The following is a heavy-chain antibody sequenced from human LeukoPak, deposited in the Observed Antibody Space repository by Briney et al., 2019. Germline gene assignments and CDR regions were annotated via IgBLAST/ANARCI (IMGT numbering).Heavy chain of an antibody. J-gene: IGHJ4*02. D-gene: IGHD6-13*01. CDR1: GDSINNNNYY. CDR3: ARTRYSSSWYLDY. V-gene: IGHV4-39*01. Sequence: SETLSLTCTVSGDSINNNNYYWGWIRQPPGKGLEWIGNIYYNGRTYYSPSLKSRVTISVDTSKNQFSLKLSSVTAADTAVYYCARTRYSSSWYLDYWGQGTLVTVSS. CDR2: IYYNGRT.